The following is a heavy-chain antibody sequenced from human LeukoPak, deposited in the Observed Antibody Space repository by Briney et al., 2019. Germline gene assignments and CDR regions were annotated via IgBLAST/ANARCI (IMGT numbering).Heavy chain of an antibody. CDR3: ARAPVTTYAFDI. CDR2: IYSGGST. D-gene: IGHD4-17*01. Sequence: GGSLRLSCAASGFTVSSNYMSGVRQAPGKGLEWVSVIYSGGSTYYADSVKGRFTISRDNSKNTLYLQMNSLRAEDTAVYYCARAPVTTYAFDIWGQGTMVTVSS. CDR1: GFTVSSNY. J-gene: IGHJ3*02. V-gene: IGHV3-53*01.